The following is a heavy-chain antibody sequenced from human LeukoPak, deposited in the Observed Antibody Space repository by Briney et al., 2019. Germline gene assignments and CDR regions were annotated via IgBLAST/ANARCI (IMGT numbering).Heavy chain of an antibody. Sequence: SETLSLTCTVSGGSISSSSYYWGWIRQPPGKGLEWIGSIYYSGSTYYNPSLKSRVTISVDTSKNQFSLKLSSVTAADTAVYYCARGLYCSSTSCYQRWRPFDYWGQGTLVTVSS. CDR3: ARGLYCSSTSCYQRWRPFDY. J-gene: IGHJ4*02. V-gene: IGHV4-39*07. CDR2: IYYSGST. CDR1: GGSISSSSYY. D-gene: IGHD2-2*01.